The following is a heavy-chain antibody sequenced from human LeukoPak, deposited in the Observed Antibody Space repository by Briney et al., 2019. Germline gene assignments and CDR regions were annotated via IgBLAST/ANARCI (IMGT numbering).Heavy chain of an antibody. Sequence: AAVKVSCNAAGYTFTSYAKHLVRHAPAQRREWMGWINAGNGNTKYSQKFQGRVTITRDTSASTAYMELSSLRSEDTAVYYCARQYYYGSSGPWDYWGQGTLVTVSS. J-gene: IGHJ4*02. D-gene: IGHD3-22*01. CDR2: INAGNGNT. CDR1: GYTFTSYA. V-gene: IGHV1-3*01. CDR3: ARQYYYGSSGPWDY.